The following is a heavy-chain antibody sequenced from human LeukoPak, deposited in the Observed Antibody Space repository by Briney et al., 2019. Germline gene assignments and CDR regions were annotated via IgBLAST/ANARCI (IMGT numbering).Heavy chain of an antibody. CDR1: GGSISSYY. CDR2: IYYSGST. V-gene: IGHV4-59*01. Sequence: SETLSLTCTVSGGSISSYYWSWIRQPPGKGLEWIGYIYYSGSTNYNPSLKSRVTISVDTSKNQFSLKLSSVTAADTAVYYCARYYYDSSGIDYWGQGTLVTVPS. D-gene: IGHD3-22*01. CDR3: ARYYYDSSGIDY. J-gene: IGHJ4*02.